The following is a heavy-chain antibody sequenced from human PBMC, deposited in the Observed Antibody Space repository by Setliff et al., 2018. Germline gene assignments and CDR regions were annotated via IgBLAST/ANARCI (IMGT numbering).Heavy chain of an antibody. D-gene: IGHD6-25*01. CDR1: GYRFTTYW. CDR2: VFSGESDT. CDR3: ARLGAPASHDAFDI. V-gene: IGHV5-51*01. Sequence: GESLKISCKGSGYRFTTYWIGWVRQMPGKGLEWMGIVFSGESDTRYSPSFQGQVTMSADKSINTAYLQWSSLKASDTAMYYCARLGAPASHDAFDIWGQGTMVTVSS. J-gene: IGHJ3*02.